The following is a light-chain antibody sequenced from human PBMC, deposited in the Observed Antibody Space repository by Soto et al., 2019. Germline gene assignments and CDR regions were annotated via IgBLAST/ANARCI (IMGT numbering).Light chain of an antibody. CDR2: DVS. J-gene: IGLJ1*01. Sequence: QSVLTQPASVSGSPGQSITISCTGTSSDVGGYDFVSWYQQHPGKAPKVMIYDVSNRPSGVSNRLSGSKSGNTASLTISGLQAEDETEYYCCSYTTSAPSVSGTGTKVTDL. CDR1: SSDVGGYDF. CDR3: CSYTTSAPSV. V-gene: IGLV2-14*01.